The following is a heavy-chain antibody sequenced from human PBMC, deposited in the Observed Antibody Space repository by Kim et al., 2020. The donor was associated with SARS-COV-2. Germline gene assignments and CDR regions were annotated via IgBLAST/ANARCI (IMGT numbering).Heavy chain of an antibody. D-gene: IGHD6-13*01. CDR3: AKLGQAAAGTHDAFDI. Sequence: SVKGRFTISRDNSKNSLYLQMNSLRAEDTAVYYCAKLGQAAAGTHDAFDIWGQGTMVTVSS. J-gene: IGHJ3*02. V-gene: IGHV3-23*01.